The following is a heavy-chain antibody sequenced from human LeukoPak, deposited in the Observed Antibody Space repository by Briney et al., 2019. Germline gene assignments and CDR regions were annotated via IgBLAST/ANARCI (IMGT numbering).Heavy chain of an antibody. Sequence: ASVKGSCKVSGYTLTELSMHWVRQAPGKGLEWMGGFDPEDGETIYAQKFQGRVTMTEDTSTDTAYMELSSLRSEDTAVYYCATSSLTEQTPTTSEYFQHWGQGTLVTVSS. V-gene: IGHV1-24*01. CDR1: GYTLTELS. CDR3: ATSSLTEQTPTTSEYFQH. D-gene: IGHD1-14*01. CDR2: FDPEDGET. J-gene: IGHJ1*01.